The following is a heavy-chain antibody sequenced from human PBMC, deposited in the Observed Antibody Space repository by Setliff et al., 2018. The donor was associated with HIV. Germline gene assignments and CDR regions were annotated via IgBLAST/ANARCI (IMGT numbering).Heavy chain of an antibody. J-gene: IGHJ4*02. D-gene: IGHD2-21*01. CDR2: IKSKGDGGAT. CDR1: GFTFRSYA. CDR3: TTDAKTGVATGY. V-gene: IGHV3-15*01. Sequence: GGSLRLSCAASGFTFRSYAMSWVRQAPGKGLEWVGRIKSKGDGGATDYAAPVRGRVTISRDDSKNTLYLQMNSLKTEDTAVYYCTTDAKTGVATGYWGQGTLVTVSS.